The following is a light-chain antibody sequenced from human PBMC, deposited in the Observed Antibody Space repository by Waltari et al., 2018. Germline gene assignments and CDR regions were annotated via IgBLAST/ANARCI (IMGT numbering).Light chain of an antibody. CDR1: QRIGST. J-gene: IGKJ1*01. CDR3: QQYYNWLWT. Sequence: PPPPASQRIGSTLAWYQQRPGQAPRLLIYGASTRATGVPARFSGSGSGTEFTLTISSLQSEDFAIYYCQQYYNWLWTFGQGTKVEIK. V-gene: IGKV3-15*01. CDR2: GAS.